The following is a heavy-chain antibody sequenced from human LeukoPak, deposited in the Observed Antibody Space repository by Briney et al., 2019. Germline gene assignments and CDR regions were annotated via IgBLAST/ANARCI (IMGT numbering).Heavy chain of an antibody. CDR3: AREGALDAFDI. Sequence: SVKVSCKASGGTFSSYAISWVRQAPGQGLEWMGGIIPIFGTANYAQKFQGRVTITADESTSTAYMELSRLRSDDTAVYYCAREGALDAFDIWGQGTMVTVSS. CDR2: IIPIFGTA. CDR1: GGTFSSYA. V-gene: IGHV1-69*13. J-gene: IGHJ3*02.